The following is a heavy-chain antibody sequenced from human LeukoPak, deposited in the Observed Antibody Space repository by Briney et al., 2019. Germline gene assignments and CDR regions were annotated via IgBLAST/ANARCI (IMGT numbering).Heavy chain of an antibody. J-gene: IGHJ3*02. CDR1: GGSISSYY. D-gene: IGHD1-26*01. CDR3: SRAPPKWELPPRVFDI. V-gene: IGHV4-59*01. CDR2: IYYSGST. Sequence: SETLSLTCTVSGGSISSYYWSWIRQPPGKGLEWIGYIYYSGSTNYNPSLKSRVTISVDTSKNQFSLNLTSVPPADTAVYYCSRAPPKWELPPRVFDIWGQGTMVTVSS.